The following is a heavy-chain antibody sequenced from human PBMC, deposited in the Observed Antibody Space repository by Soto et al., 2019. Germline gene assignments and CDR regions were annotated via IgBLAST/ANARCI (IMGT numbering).Heavy chain of an antibody. J-gene: IGHJ4*02. V-gene: IGHV3-48*01. CDR3: ARPRGYSYGYSDY. CDR1: GFTFSSYS. D-gene: IGHD5-18*01. CDR2: ISNSGDTE. Sequence: EVQLVESGGGLVQPGGSLRLSCAASGFTFSSYSMNWVRQAPGKGLEWVSYISNSGDTEYYADSVKGPSTISRENAKNSLYLQMHSLRAEGSAVYYCARPRGYSYGYSDYWGQGTLVTVSS.